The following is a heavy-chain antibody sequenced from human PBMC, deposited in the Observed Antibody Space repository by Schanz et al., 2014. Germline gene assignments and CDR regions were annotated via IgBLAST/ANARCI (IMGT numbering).Heavy chain of an antibody. J-gene: IGHJ6*02. CDR2: INSDGSTT. Sequence: EVQLVESGGALVQPGGSLRLSCVASGFTFSSYWMHWVRQAPGKGLVWVSRINSDGSTTIYADSVKGRFTISRDNAKNALYLQMNSLRAEDTAVYYCARPLGPNYYYYGLDVWGQGTTVTVSS. CDR1: GFTFSSYW. V-gene: IGHV3-74*02. CDR3: ARPLGPNYYYYGLDV.